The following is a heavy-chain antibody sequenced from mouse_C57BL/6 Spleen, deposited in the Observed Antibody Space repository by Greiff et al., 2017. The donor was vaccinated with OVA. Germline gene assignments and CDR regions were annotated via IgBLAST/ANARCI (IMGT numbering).Heavy chain of an antibody. J-gene: IGHJ4*01. Sequence: QVQLQQPGAELVRPGSSVKLSCKASGYTFTSYWMHWVKQRPIQGLEWIGNIDPSDSETHYNQKFKDKATLTVDKSSSTAYMQLSSLTSEDSAVYYCARRGTITTNHYYAMDYWGQGTSVTVSS. CDR2: IDPSDSET. CDR1: GYTFTSYW. D-gene: IGHD1-1*01. V-gene: IGHV1-52*01. CDR3: ARRGTITTNHYYAMDY.